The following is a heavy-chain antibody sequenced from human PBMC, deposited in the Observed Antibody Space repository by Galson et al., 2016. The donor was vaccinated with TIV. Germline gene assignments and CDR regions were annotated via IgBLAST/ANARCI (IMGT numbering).Heavy chain of an antibody. CDR1: GVSIRDYF. D-gene: IGHD2/OR15-2a*01. V-gene: IGHV4-4*07. CDR2: MYIPGKT. CDR3: ARLSTDGRAYSNSPFDS. Sequence: ETLSLTCSVSGVSIRDYFWSWIRQSAGKRLEWIGRMYIPGKTTYNPSLESRVTMSADTSKNQCSLRLPSVTAADTAVYYCARLSTDGRAYSNSPFDSGGPGILVTVSS. J-gene: IGHJ4*02.